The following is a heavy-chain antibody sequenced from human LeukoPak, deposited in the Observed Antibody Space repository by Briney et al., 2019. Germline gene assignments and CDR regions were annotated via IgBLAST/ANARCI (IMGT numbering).Heavy chain of an antibody. J-gene: IGHJ5*02. Sequence: SETLSLTCTVSGGSISSNSYYWGWIRQPPGKGLVWIGSIDYSGSSYYNPSLKSRVTISVDTSKNQFSLKLRSVTAADTAVYYCARHLGSSWYFSFDPWGQGTLVTVSS. CDR2: IDYSGSS. D-gene: IGHD6-13*01. V-gene: IGHV4-39*01. CDR3: ARHLGSSWYFSFDP. CDR1: GGSISSNSYY.